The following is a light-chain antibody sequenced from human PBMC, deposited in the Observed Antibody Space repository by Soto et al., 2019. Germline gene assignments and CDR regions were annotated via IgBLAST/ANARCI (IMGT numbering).Light chain of an antibody. J-gene: IGLJ2*01. CDR1: SSDVGGYNY. V-gene: IGLV2-14*01. CDR3: SSYTCSSTVG. Sequence: QSVLTQPASVSGSPGQSITISCTGTSSDVGGYNYVSWYQQHPVKAPKLMIYEVSNRPSGVSNRFSGSKSGNTASLTISGLPAEDEADYYCSSYTCSSTVGFRGGTKVTV. CDR2: EVS.